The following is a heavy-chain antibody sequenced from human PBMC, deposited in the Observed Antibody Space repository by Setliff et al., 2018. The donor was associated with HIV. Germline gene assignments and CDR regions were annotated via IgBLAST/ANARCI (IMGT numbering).Heavy chain of an antibody. CDR1: GYTFIDYF. V-gene: IGHV1-2*02. CDR3: AKGGPGSSWLGGWFDP. CDR2: ISPNNGDT. Sequence: GASVKVSCKASGYTFIDYFMHWVRQAPGQGLEWMGWISPNNGDTNIPQRFQGRVTMTRDTSINTAYMELARLRSDDTAVYYCAKGGPGSSWLGGWFDPWGQGTLVTVSS. D-gene: IGHD6-13*01. J-gene: IGHJ5*02.